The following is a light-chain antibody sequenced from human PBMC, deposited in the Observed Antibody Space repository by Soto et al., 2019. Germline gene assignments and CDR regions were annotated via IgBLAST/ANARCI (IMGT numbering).Light chain of an antibody. CDR3: QHYNSYSEA. CDR1: QSISSW. CDR2: DAS. J-gene: IGKJ1*01. V-gene: IGKV1-5*01. Sequence: DLQLSQSPSTLSASVDDRVTTTCRACQSISSWLAWYQQKPGKAPKLLIYDASSLESGVPSRFSGSGSGTEFTLTISSLQPDDFATYYCQHYNSYSEAFGQGTKVDI.